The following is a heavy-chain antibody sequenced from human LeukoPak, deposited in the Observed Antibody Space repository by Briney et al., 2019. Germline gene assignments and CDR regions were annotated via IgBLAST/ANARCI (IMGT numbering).Heavy chain of an antibody. CDR1: GGSISSHY. CDR2: IYYSGST. Sequence: SETLSLTCTVSGGSISSHYWSWIRQPPGKGLEWIGYIYYSGSTNYNPSLKSRVTISVDTSKNQSSLKLSSVTAADTAVYYCARVLSGSYHLDYWGQGTLVTVSS. CDR3: ARVLSGSYHLDY. D-gene: IGHD1-26*01. J-gene: IGHJ4*02. V-gene: IGHV4-59*11.